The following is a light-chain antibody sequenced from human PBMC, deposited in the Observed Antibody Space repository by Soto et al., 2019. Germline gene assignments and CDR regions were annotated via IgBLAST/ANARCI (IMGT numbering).Light chain of an antibody. V-gene: IGKV1-39*01. Sequence: DIPMPQSPSFLSASVGDRVTITYRATQSISSLLKWYQQKPGKTTKLLIYAASSLQSRVQSRFSGSGSVTNFTLTISSLQPEDFATYYCQQSYSTPVTFGQGTRLEIK. CDR2: AAS. CDR3: QQSYSTPVT. J-gene: IGKJ5*01. CDR1: QSISSL.